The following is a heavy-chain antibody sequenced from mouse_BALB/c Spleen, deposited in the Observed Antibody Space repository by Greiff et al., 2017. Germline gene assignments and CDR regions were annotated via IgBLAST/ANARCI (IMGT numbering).Heavy chain of an antibody. CDR1: GFTFSSYG. Sequence: EVQGVESGGDLVKPGGSLKLSCAASGFTFSSYGMSWVRQTPDKRLEWVATISSGGSYTYYPDSVKGRFTISRDNAKNTLYLQMSSLKSEDTAMYYCARHEEYYGSFGAMDYWGQGTSVTVSS. D-gene: IGHD1-2*01. V-gene: IGHV5-6*01. CDR3: ARHEEYYGSFGAMDY. CDR2: ISSGGSYT. J-gene: IGHJ4*01.